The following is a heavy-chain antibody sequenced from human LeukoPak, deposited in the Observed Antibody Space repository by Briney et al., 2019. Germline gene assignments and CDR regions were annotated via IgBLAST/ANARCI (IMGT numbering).Heavy chain of an antibody. CDR2: INHSGST. CDR3: ARGLREYSNNTFDY. CDR1: GGSISSGGYY. Sequence: SETLSLTCTVSGGSISSGGYYWSWIRQPPGKGLEWIGEINHSGSTNYNPSLKSRVTISVDTSKNQFSLKLSSVTAADTAVYYCARGLREYSNNTFDYWGQGTLVTVSS. D-gene: IGHD4-11*01. V-gene: IGHV4-39*07. J-gene: IGHJ4*02.